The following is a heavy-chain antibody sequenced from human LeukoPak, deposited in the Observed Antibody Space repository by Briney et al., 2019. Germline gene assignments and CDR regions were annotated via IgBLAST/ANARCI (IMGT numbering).Heavy chain of an antibody. Sequence: KPSETLSLTCALYGGSFSSYSWSWTWLRQTPEKGLEWIGEIIEKGNANYDPSLKSRLTIDLVTTKTQFSLKLTSMTAADTAIYDCARGYYPPRWYFDHWGQGTLVTVSS. V-gene: IGHV4-34*01. CDR3: ARGYYPPRWYFDH. CDR1: GGSFSSYS. D-gene: IGHD3-10*01. J-gene: IGHJ2*01. CDR2: IIEKGNA.